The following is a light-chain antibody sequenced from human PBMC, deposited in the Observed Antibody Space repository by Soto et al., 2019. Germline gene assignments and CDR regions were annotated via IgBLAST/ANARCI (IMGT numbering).Light chain of an antibody. CDR1: SSDVGSYNL. V-gene: IGLV2-23*01. Sequence: QSVLTQPASGSGSPGQSITISCTGTSSDVGSYNLVSWYQQHPGKAPKLMIYEGSKRPSGVSNRFSGSKSGNTASLTISGLQAEDEADYYCCSYAGSGTYVFGTGTKVTVL. J-gene: IGLJ1*01. CDR3: CSYAGSGTYV. CDR2: EGS.